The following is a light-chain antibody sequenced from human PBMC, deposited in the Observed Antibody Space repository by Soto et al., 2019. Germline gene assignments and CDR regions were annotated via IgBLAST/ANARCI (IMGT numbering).Light chain of an antibody. V-gene: IGKV3-20*01. CDR2: AAS. Sequence: EVVLTQSPATLSVSPGEGVTLSCRASQSVSSNYLGWYQQKPGQAPRLLIYAASSRATGIPDRFSGSGSGTDFTLTISRLEPEDFAVYYCQQYGSSPWTFGQGTKVDIK. J-gene: IGKJ1*01. CDR3: QQYGSSPWT. CDR1: QSVSSNY.